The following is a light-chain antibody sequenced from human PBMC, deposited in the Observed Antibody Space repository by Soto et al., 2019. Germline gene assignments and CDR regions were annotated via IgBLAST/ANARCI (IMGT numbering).Light chain of an antibody. CDR1: SSDIGGYNY. CDR2: DVS. Sequence: QSVLTQPASVSGSPGQSITISCTGTSSDIGGYNYVSWYQQLPGKVPKLIIYDVSNRPSGVSDRFSGSKSGNAASLTISGLPAEYEADYYCSSYTSTSTLYVFGTGTKLTVL. J-gene: IGLJ1*01. V-gene: IGLV2-14*03. CDR3: SSYTSTSTLYV.